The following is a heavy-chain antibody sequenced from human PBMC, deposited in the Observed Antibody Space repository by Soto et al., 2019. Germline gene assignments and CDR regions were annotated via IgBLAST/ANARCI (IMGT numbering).Heavy chain of an antibody. CDR1: GGTFSSYA. CDR3: ASKTGYYYDSSGYYLDY. V-gene: IGHV1-69*13. J-gene: IGHJ4*02. Sequence: SSVKVSCKASGGTFSSYAISWVRQAPGQGLEWMGGIIPIFGTANYAQKFQGRVTITADESTSTAYMELSSLRSEDTAVYYCASKTGYYYDSSGYYLDYWGQGTLVTVSS. D-gene: IGHD3-22*01. CDR2: IIPIFGTA.